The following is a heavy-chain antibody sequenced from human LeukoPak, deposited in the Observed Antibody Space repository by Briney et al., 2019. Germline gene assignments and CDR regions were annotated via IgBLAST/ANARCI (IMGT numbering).Heavy chain of an antibody. CDR3: ARDPVEMATITFDY. Sequence: GGSLRLSCAASGFTFSSYGMSWVRQAPGKGLEWVSIISRTSESIFYADSVKGRFTISRDNAKNSLYLQMNSLRAEDTAVYYCARDPVEMATITFDYWGQGTLVTVSS. D-gene: IGHD5-24*01. J-gene: IGHJ4*02. CDR2: ISRTSESI. V-gene: IGHV3-21*04. CDR1: GFTFSSYG.